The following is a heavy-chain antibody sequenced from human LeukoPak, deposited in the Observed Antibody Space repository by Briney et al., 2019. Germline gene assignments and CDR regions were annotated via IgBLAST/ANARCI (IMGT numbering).Heavy chain of an antibody. J-gene: IGHJ4*02. D-gene: IGHD3-10*01. CDR3: AKDLRHYYGSGSYYND. CDR2: ITTSGGRT. CDR1: GFTLSNYA. Sequence: QPGGSLRLSCAASGFTLSNYAMSWVRQAPGKGLEWVSGITTSGGRTYYADSVKGRFTISRDNSKNTLYLQMNSLRAEDTAVYYCAKDLRHYYGSGSYYNDWGQGTLVTVSS. V-gene: IGHV3-23*01.